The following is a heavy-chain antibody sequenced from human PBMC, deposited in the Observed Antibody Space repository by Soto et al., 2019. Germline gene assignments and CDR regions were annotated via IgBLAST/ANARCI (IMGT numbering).Heavy chain of an antibody. CDR2: VYHTGDT. V-gene: IGHV4-4*02. CDR3: AREIVTAGGNNYFDP. CDR1: GGTVASSHW. J-gene: IGHJ5*02. D-gene: IGHD2-21*02. Sequence: SETLSLTCGVSGGTVASSHWWSWVRQSPGRGLEWIGNVYHTGDTNFNPSLQSRVTFSVDKSNNQFSLRLTSVTAADTAVYFCAREIVTAGGNNYFDPWGPGTLVTVSA.